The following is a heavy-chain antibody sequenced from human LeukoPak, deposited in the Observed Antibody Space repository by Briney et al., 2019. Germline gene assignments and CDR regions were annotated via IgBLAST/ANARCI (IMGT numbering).Heavy chain of an antibody. V-gene: IGHV3-53*01. J-gene: IGHJ4*02. Sequence: GGSLRLSCAASGFTVSSNYMSWVRQAPGKGLEWVSVIYSGGSTYYAASVKGRFTISRDNSKNTLSLQMNSLRAEDTAVYYCARVHNYCSGGACYFDYWGQGTLVTVSS. CDR2: IYSGGST. CDR1: GFTVSSNY. CDR3: ARVHNYCSGGACYFDY. D-gene: IGHD2-15*01.